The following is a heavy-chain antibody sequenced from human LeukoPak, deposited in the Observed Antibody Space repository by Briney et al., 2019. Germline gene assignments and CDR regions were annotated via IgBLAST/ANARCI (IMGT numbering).Heavy chain of an antibody. D-gene: IGHD6-19*01. Sequence: PSETLSLTCAVYGGSFSGYYWSWIRQPPGKGLERIGEINHSGSTNYNPSLKSRVTISVDTSKNQFSLKLSSVTAADTAVYYCARSESPAVAGTVGFDYWGQGTLVTVSS. CDR2: INHSGST. CDR3: ARSESPAVAGTVGFDY. J-gene: IGHJ4*02. V-gene: IGHV4-34*01. CDR1: GGSFSGYY.